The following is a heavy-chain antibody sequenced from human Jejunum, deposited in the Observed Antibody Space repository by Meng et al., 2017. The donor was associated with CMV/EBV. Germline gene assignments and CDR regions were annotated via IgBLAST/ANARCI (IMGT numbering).Heavy chain of an antibody. Sequence: VSGYSIPNGDYWGWIRQAPGRGLEWIGNIYHSGTSYYNPSLKSRVTMSVDTSKNQFSVQLDSVTAADMAVYYCARARSSSWYYDYWGRGMLVTVSS. D-gene: IGHD6-13*01. CDR3: ARARSSSWYYDY. CDR2: IYHSGTS. V-gene: IGHV4-38-2*02. CDR1: GYSIPNGDY. J-gene: IGHJ4*02.